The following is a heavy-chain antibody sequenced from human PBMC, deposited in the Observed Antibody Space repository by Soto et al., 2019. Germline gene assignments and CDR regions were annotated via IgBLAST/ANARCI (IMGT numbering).Heavy chain of an antibody. V-gene: IGHV3-23*01. CDR3: AKAQAGTVRYYYYGMDV. CDR1: GFTFSSYA. J-gene: IGHJ6*02. D-gene: IGHD6-19*01. Sequence: GGSLRLSCAASGFTFSSYAMSWVRQAPGKGLEWVSAISGSGGSTYYADSVKGRFTISRDNSKNTLYLQMNSLRAEDTAVYYCAKAQAGTVRYYYYGMDVWGQGTTVTVSS. CDR2: ISGSGGST.